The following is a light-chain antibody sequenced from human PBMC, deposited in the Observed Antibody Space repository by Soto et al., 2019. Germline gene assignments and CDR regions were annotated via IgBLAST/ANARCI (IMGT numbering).Light chain of an antibody. V-gene: IGKV1-5*01. CDR3: QQYNSYLRT. Sequence: DIQMTQSPSTLSASVGDRVTITCRASQSISSWLAWYQQKPGKAPKLLIYDASSLESGVPSRFSGSGSGTEITLTISSLQPDDFATYYCQQYNSYLRTFGQGTKVDIK. J-gene: IGKJ1*01. CDR1: QSISSW. CDR2: DAS.